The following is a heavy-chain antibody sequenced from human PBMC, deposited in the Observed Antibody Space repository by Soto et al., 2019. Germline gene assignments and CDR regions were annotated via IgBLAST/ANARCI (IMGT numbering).Heavy chain of an antibody. CDR2: IYYSGST. D-gene: IGHD5-18*01. V-gene: IGHV4-39*01. Sequence: QLQLQESGPGLVKPSETLSLTCTVSGGSISSSSYYWGWIRQPPGKGLEWIGSIYYSGSTYYNPSLKSRVTISVDTSKNQFSLKLSSVTAADTAVYYCARQSSDSYGYFVFYWGQGTLVTVSS. CDR3: ARQSSDSYGYFVFY. CDR1: GGSISSSSYY. J-gene: IGHJ4*02.